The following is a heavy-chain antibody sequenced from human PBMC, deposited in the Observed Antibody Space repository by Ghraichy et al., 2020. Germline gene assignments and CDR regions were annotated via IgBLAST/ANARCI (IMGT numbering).Heavy chain of an antibody. Sequence: SETLSLTCTVSGVSDRSTDYYWAWIRLPPGKGLEWIGAITYTGTTYYSTSLKSRVTISVDTSNSQFALKLSSVTASDTAVYYCARRPYYYGADVWGQGTTVTVSS. V-gene: IGHV4-39*01. CDR1: GVSDRSTDYY. CDR2: ITYTGTT. J-gene: IGHJ6*02. CDR3: ARRPYYYGADV.